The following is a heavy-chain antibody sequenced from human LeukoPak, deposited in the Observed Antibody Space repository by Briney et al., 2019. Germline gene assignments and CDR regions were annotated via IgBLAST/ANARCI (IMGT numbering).Heavy chain of an antibody. V-gene: IGHV4-34*01. CDR3: ARSPGEGYYYYYYMDV. CDR2: INHSGST. Sequence: SETLSLTCAVYGGSFSGYYWSWIRQPPGKGLEWIGEINHSGSTNYNPSLKSRVTMSVDTSKNQFSLKLNSVTAADTAVYYCARSPGEGYYYYYYMDVWGKGTTVTVSS. D-gene: IGHD7-27*01. J-gene: IGHJ6*03. CDR1: GGSFSGYY.